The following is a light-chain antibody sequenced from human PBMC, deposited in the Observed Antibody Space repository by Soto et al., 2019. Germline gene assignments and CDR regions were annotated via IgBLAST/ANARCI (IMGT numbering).Light chain of an antibody. CDR3: CSYAGSSTLV. J-gene: IGLJ3*02. CDR2: EGS. V-gene: IGLV2-23*01. CDR1: SSDVGSFNL. Sequence: QSVLTQPASVSGSPGQSITIFCTGTSSDVGSFNLVSWYHHHPGKAPKLMIYEGSKRPSGVSNRFSGSKSGNTASLTISGLQADDEADYYCCSYAGSSTLVFGGGTKLTVL.